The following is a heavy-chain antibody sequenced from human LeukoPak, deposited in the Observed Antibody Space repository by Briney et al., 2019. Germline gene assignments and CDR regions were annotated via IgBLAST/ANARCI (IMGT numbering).Heavy chain of an antibody. D-gene: IGHD1-26*01. CDR3: AREYPKGGSYRFNP. Sequence: KPSETLSLTCTVSGGSISSYYWSWIRQPPGKGMEWIGYIYYSGSTNYNPSLKSRVTISVDTSKNYFSLKLSSVTAADTAVYYCAREYPKGGSYRFNPWGQGTLVTVSS. V-gene: IGHV4-59*12. J-gene: IGHJ5*02. CDR2: IYYSGST. CDR1: GGSISSYY.